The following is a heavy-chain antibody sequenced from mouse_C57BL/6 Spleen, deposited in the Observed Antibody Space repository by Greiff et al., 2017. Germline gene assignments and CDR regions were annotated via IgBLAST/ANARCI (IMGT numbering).Heavy chain of an antibody. V-gene: IGHV1-52*01. CDR3: ARDYGSTRLEYFDV. D-gene: IGHD1-1*01. J-gene: IGHJ1*03. Sequence: QVQLKQPGAELVRPGSSVKLSCKASGYTFTSYWMHWVKQRPIQGLEWIGNIDPSDSETHYNQKFKDKATLTVDKSSSTAYMQLSSLTSEDSAVYYCARDYGSTRLEYFDVWGTGTTVTVSS. CDR1: GYTFTSYW. CDR2: IDPSDSET.